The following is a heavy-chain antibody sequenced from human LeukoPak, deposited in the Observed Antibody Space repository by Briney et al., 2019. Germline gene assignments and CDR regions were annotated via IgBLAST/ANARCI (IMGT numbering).Heavy chain of an antibody. D-gene: IGHD3-16*01. Sequence: GGSLRLSCAASGFTFSSYSMNWVRQAPGKGLEWVSSVSTSSIYIYYADTVKGRFTISRDNAKNSLFLQMNSLGAEDTAVYFCARGSGVIMIVDSFDYWGQGTLVTVSS. CDR1: GFTFSSYS. CDR3: ARGSGVIMIVDSFDY. CDR2: VSTSSIYI. V-gene: IGHV3-21*01. J-gene: IGHJ4*02.